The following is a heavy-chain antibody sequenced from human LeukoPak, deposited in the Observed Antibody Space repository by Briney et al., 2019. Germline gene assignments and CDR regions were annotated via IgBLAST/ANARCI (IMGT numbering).Heavy chain of an antibody. V-gene: IGHV4-30-2*01. J-gene: IGHJ4*02. D-gene: IGHD6-13*01. CDR3: ARQQLVSLNFDY. CDR2: IYHSGST. CDR1: GGSISSGGYS. Sequence: SETLSLTCAVSGGSISSGGYSWSWIQQPPGKGLEWIGYIYHSGSTYYNPSLKSRVTISVDRSKNQFSLKLSSVTAADTAVYYCARQQLVSLNFDYWGQGTLVTVSS.